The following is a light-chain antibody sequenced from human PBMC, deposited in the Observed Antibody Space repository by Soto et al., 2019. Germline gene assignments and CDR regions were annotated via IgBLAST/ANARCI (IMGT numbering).Light chain of an antibody. CDR2: GIS. Sequence: ERVMTQSPATLSMSPGERATLSCRASQSVGSNLAWYQQKLGQAPRLLIYGISTRATGVPGRFSDSGSGTEFTLTITSLQSEDFAVYYCQQYNQWPITFGQGTRLETK. V-gene: IGKV3-15*01. CDR1: QSVGSN. J-gene: IGKJ5*01. CDR3: QQYNQWPIT.